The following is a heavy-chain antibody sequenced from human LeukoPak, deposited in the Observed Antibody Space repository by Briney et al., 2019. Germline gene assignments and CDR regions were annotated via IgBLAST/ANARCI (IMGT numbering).Heavy chain of an antibody. CDR1: GFTFSSYA. CDR2: IHSGGST. D-gene: IGHD3-9*01. Sequence: GGSLRLSCAASGFTFSSYAMSWVRQAPGKGLEWVSVIHSGGSTYYADSVKGRFTISRHNSKNTLYLQMNSLRAEDTAVYYCARAPGWIDYWGQGTLVTVSS. V-gene: IGHV3-53*04. J-gene: IGHJ4*02. CDR3: ARAPGWIDY.